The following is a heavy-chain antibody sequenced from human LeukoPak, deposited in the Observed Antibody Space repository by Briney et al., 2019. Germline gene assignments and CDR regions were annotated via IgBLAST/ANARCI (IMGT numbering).Heavy chain of an antibody. J-gene: IGHJ4*02. Sequence: SETLSLTCSVYGGSFSSYYWIWIRQSPGKGLEWIGEISHRGGTNYNPSLKSRVTISVDTSKNQFSLKLNSVTAADTAVYYCARERANSRGCFDYWGQGTLVTVSS. D-gene: IGHD6-13*01. V-gene: IGHV4-34*01. CDR2: ISHRGGT. CDR3: ARERANSRGCFDY. CDR1: GGSFSSYY.